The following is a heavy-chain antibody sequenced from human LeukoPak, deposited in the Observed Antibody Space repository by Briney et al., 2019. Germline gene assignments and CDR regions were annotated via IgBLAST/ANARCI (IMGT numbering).Heavy chain of an antibody. CDR2: IYYSGST. J-gene: IGHJ5*02. V-gene: IGHV4-39*01. Sequence: GSLRLSCAASGFTFSSYAMSWVRQPPGKGLEWIGSIYYSGSTYHNPSLKSRVTISVDTSKNQLSLKLSSVAAADTAVYYCAFRRDGYKGGNWFDPWGQGTLVTVSS. D-gene: IGHD5-24*01. CDR1: GFTFSSYA. CDR3: AFRRDGYKGGNWFDP.